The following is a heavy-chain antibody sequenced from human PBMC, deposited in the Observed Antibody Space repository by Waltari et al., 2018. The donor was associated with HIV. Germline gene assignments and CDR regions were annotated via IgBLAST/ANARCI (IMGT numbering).Heavy chain of an antibody. CDR3: AREYCSSTSCSPNGRLGAFDI. CDR1: GGSISSYY. V-gene: IGHV4-4*07. Sequence: QVQLQESGPGLVKASETLSITCTVSGGSISSYYWSWIPQPAGKGLEWIGRIYTSGSTNYNSSLKSRVTMSIDTSKNQFFLKLSSVTAADTAVYYCAREYCSSTSCSPNGRLGAFDIWGQGTMVTVSS. D-gene: IGHD2-2*01. CDR2: IYTSGST. J-gene: IGHJ3*02.